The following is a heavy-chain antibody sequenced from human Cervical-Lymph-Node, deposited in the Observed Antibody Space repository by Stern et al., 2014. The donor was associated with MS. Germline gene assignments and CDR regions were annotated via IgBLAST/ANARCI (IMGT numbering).Heavy chain of an antibody. J-gene: IGHJ4*02. CDR1: GFSFGNFA. V-gene: IGHV3-30*01. CDR2: ISYDGSNK. D-gene: IGHD4-17*01. Sequence: VQLLESGGGVVQPGRSLRLSCAASGFSFGNFAMHWVRQAQGKGLEWVAVISYDGSNKYYADSMKGRFTISRDNSKNTLYLQMNSLRPHDTAVYYCARLENGDRNDYWGQGTLVAVSS. CDR3: ARLENGDRNDY.